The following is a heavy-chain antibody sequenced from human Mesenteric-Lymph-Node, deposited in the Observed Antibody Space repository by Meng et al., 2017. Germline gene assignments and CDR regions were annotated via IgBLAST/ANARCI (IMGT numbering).Heavy chain of an antibody. CDR3: AYSSGWILES. CDR1: GFTFSGYW. D-gene: IGHD6-25*01. V-gene: IGHV3-74*01. J-gene: IGHJ4*02. CDR2: IFTDGSSP. Sequence: GGSLRLSCVASGFTFSGYWMHWVRQAPGKGLMWVSRIFTDGSSPTYADSVKGRFTISRDNAKNSLYLQMNSLRAEDTAVYYCAYSSGWILESWGQGTLVTVSS.